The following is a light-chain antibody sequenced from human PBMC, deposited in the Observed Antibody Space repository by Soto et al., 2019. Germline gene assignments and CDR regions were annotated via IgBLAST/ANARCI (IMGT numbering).Light chain of an antibody. V-gene: IGLV2-14*03. CDR2: DVS. J-gene: IGLJ1*01. CDR1: SSDVGGCNY. Sequence: QSALTQPASVSGSPGQSITISCTGTSSDVGGCNYVSWYQQLPGKAPKLIIYDVSNRPSGVSNRFSASKSANAASLTISGLQAEDEADYYCSSYTSSTTLYVFGTGTKLTVL. CDR3: SSYTSSTTLYV.